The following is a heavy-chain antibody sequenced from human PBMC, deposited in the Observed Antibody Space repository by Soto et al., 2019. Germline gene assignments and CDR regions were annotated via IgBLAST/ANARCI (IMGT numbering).Heavy chain of an antibody. D-gene: IGHD2-2*01. CDR2: ISGSGGST. V-gene: IGHV3-23*01. Sequence: GGSLRLSCAASGFTFSSYAMSWVRQAPGKGLEWVSAISGSGGSTHYTDSVKGRFTISRDNSKNTLYLQMNSLRAEDTAVYYCAKDRTYQLFGMDDAFDIWGQGTMVTVSS. CDR1: GFTFSSYA. J-gene: IGHJ3*02. CDR3: AKDRTYQLFGMDDAFDI.